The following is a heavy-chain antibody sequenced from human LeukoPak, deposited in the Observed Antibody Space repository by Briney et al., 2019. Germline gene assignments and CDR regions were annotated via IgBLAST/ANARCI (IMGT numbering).Heavy chain of an antibody. J-gene: IGHJ6*03. CDR1: GYTFTSYY. CDR3: ARDGITILGVVIKGPTYYYMDV. CDR2: INPSGGST. V-gene: IGHV1-46*01. D-gene: IGHD3-3*01. Sequence: ASVKVSCKASGYTFTSYYMHWVRQAPGQGLEWMGIINPSGGSTSYAQKFQGRVTMTRDMSTSTVYMELSSLRSEDTAVYYCARDGITILGVVIKGPTYYYMDVGVKGTT.